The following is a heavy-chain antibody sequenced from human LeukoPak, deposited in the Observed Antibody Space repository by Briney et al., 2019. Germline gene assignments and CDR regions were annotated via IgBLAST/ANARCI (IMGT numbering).Heavy chain of an antibody. Sequence: PGGSLRLSCAASGFTFSSYWMHWVRQAPGKGLVWVSRINSDGSSTSYADSVKGRFTISRDNAKNTLYLQMNSLRAEDTALYYCAKENGAYGYHFDYWGQGTLVTVSS. CDR2: INSDGSST. V-gene: IGHV3-74*01. D-gene: IGHD4-17*01. J-gene: IGHJ4*02. CDR3: AKENGAYGYHFDY. CDR1: GFTFSSYW.